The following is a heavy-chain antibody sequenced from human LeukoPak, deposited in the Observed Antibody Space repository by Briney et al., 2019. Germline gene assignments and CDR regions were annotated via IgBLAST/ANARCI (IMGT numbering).Heavy chain of an antibody. D-gene: IGHD6-19*01. CDR3: ARDIVAGTATFDY. CDR1: GFTFSSYS. Sequence: PGRSLRLSCAASGFTFSSYSMNWVSQAPGKGLEWVSYISSGSSYIHYADSVKGRFTISRDNAENSLYLQVNSLRAEDTAVYYCARDIVAGTATFDYWGQGTLVTVSS. J-gene: IGHJ4*02. V-gene: IGHV3-21*01. CDR2: ISSGSSYI.